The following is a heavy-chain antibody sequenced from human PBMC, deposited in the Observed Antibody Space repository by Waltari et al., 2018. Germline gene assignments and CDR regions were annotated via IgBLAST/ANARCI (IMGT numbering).Heavy chain of an antibody. D-gene: IGHD1-26*01. CDR1: GGSFSGYY. Sequence: QVQLQQWGAGLLKPSETLSLTCAVYGGSFSGYYWSWIRQPPGKGLEWIGEINHSGSTNYTPSLKSRVTISVDTSKNQFSLKLSSVTAADTAVYYCARNYRVGATRGYYFDYWGQGTLVTVSS. V-gene: IGHV4-34*01. CDR2: INHSGST. J-gene: IGHJ4*02. CDR3: ARNYRVGATRGYYFDY.